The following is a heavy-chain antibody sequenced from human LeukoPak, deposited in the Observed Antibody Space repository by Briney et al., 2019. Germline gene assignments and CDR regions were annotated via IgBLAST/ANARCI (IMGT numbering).Heavy chain of an antibody. CDR1: GFTFSSYA. Sequence: PGGSLRLSCAASGFTFSSYAMSWVRQAPGKGLQWVSAISGSGGTTYYADSVKGRFTISRDNSKNTLYLQMYSLRAEDTAVYYCAKVGGRYFAPDSWYFDYWGQGTLVTVSS. D-gene: IGHD3-9*01. V-gene: IGHV3-23*01. CDR3: AKVGGRYFAPDSWYFDY. CDR2: ISGSGGTT. J-gene: IGHJ4*02.